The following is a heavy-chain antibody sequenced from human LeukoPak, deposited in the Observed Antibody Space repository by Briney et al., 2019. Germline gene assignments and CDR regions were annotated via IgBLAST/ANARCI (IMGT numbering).Heavy chain of an antibody. CDR3: ARDYDFWGNNWFDP. CDR1: GFTVSSNY. CDR2: IYSGGGT. V-gene: IGHV3-66*01. J-gene: IGHJ5*02. Sequence: PGGSLRLSCAASGFTVSSNYMSWVRQAPGKGLEWVSVIYSGGGTYYADSVKGRFSISRDNSKNTLYLQMNSLRAEDTAVYYCARDYDFWGNNWFDPWGQGTLVTVSS. D-gene: IGHD3/OR15-3a*01.